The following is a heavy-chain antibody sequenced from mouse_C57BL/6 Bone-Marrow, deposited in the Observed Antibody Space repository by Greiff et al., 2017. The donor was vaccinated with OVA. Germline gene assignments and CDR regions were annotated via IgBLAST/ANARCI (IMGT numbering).Heavy chain of an antibody. Sequence: DVQLQESGPGLAKPSQTLSLTCSVTGYSITSDYWNWIRKFPGNKLEYMGYISYSGSTYYNPSLKSRISITRDTSKNQYYLQLNSVTTEDTATYYCARSSAYYGNYGYFDVWGTGTTVTVSS. J-gene: IGHJ1*03. D-gene: IGHD2-10*01. CDR3: ARSSAYYGNYGYFDV. V-gene: IGHV3-8*01. CDR1: GYSITSDY. CDR2: ISYSGST.